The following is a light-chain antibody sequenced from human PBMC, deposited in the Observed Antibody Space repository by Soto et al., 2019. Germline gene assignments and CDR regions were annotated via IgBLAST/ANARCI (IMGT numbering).Light chain of an antibody. J-gene: IGLJ1*01. CDR1: SSNIGAGYD. CDR2: GKS. V-gene: IGLV1-40*01. Sequence: QSVLTQPPSVSGAPGQRVTISCTGSSSNIGAGYDVHWYQQLPGTAPKLRISGKSNRPSGVPKRFSGSKSGTSASLATTGLQAEDGADDYCQSYGSSQSVYVFGTGTKLTVL. CDR3: QSYGSSQSVYV.